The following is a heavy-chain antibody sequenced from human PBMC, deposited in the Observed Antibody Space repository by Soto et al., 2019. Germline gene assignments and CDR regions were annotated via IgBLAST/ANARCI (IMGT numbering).Heavy chain of an antibody. V-gene: IGHV3-23*01. J-gene: IGHJ6*02. CDR2: ISGSGGST. Sequence: EVQLLESGGGLVQPGGSLRLSCAASGFTFSSYAMSWVRQAPGKGLEWVSVISGSGGSTYYADSVKGRFTISRDNSKNTLYLQMTSLRAEDTAVYYCAKTRVVVAAYYYYYGMDVWGQGTTVIVSS. CDR3: AKTRVVVAAYYYYYGMDV. D-gene: IGHD2-15*01. CDR1: GFTFSSYA.